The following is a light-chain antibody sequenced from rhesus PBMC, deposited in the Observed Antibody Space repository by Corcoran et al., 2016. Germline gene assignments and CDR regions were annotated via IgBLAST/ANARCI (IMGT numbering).Light chain of an antibody. CDR3: QQHDNSPFT. Sequence: DIQMTQSPSSLSASVGDRVTITCRASQGISKWLAWYQQKPGKAPKLLIYRASNLETGFPSRFSGSGSWTDFTLTISSLQPEDIATYYCQQHDNSPFTFGPVTKLDIK. CDR2: RAS. CDR1: QGISKW. V-gene: IGKV1-69*01. J-gene: IGKJ3*01.